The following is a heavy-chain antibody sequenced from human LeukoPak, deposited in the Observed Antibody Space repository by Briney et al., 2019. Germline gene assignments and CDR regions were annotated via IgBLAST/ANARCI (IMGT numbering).Heavy chain of an antibody. V-gene: IGHV4-34*01. J-gene: IGHJ5*02. CDR1: GGSFSGYY. CDR2: INHSGST. Sequence: SETLSLTCAAYGGSFSGYYWSWIRQPPGKGLEWIGEINHSGSTNYNPSLKSRVTISVDTSKNQFSLKLSSVTAADTAVYYCARVYYDFWSGYYSGGDWFDPWGQGTLVTVSS. CDR3: ARVYYDFWSGYYSGGDWFDP. D-gene: IGHD3-3*01.